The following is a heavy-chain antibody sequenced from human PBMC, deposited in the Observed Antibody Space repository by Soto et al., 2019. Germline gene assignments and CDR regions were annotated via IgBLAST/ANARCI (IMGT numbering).Heavy chain of an antibody. CDR1: GFTVSSHY. V-gene: IGHV3-66*01. CDR3: ARGTWIVRGLIPDAFDI. J-gene: IGHJ3*02. CDR2: IYNSGTS. Sequence: EVQLVESGGGLVQPGGSLRLSCAASGFTVSSHYINWFRQAPGKGLDWVSVIYNSGTSFYADSGKGRLTVSRDTAKISVFLQMISLRAEDPAVYFCARGTWIVRGLIPDAFDIWGKGTMFTVSS. D-gene: IGHD3-10*01.